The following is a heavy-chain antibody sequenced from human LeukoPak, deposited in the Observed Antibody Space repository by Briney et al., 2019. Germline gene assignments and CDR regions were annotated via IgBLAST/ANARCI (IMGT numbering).Heavy chain of an antibody. J-gene: IGHJ3*02. Sequence: GGSLRLSCAASGFTFSSYDMHWVRQVTGKGLEWVSGIDTAGDTYYPGSVKGRFTISRENAKNSLYLQMNSLRAGDTAVYYCARPLPFYDSAGGGAFDIWGQGTMVTVSS. CDR2: IDTAGDT. CDR1: GFTFSSYD. D-gene: IGHD3-22*01. CDR3: ARPLPFYDSAGGGAFDI. V-gene: IGHV3-13*01.